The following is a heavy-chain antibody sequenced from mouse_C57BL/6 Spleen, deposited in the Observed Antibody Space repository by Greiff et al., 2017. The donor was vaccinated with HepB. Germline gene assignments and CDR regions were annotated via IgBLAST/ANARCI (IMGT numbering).Heavy chain of an antibody. D-gene: IGHD3-1*01. CDR1: GFTFSDYG. V-gene: IGHV5-17*01. CDR2: ISSGSSTI. Sequence: EVKLMESGGGLVKPGGSLKLSCAASGFTFSDYGMHWVRQAPEKGLEWVAYISSGSSTIYYADTVKGRFTISRDNAKNTLFLQMTSLRSEDAAMYYCARGLLPGWGQGTLVTVSA. CDR3: ARGLLPG. J-gene: IGHJ3*01.